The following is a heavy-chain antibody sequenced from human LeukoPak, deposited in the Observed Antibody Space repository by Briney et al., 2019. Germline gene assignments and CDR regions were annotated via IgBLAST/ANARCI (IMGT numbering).Heavy chain of an antibody. D-gene: IGHD3-10*01. V-gene: IGHV4-59*01. CDR3: ARGPPGGQFDP. CDR2: IYYSGST. Sequence: SETLSLTCTVSGGSIISYYWSWIRQPPGKGLEWIGYIYYSGSTNYNPSLKSRVTISVDTSKNQFSLKLSSVTAADAAVYYCARGPPGGQFDPWGQGTLVTVSS. CDR1: GGSIISYY. J-gene: IGHJ5*02.